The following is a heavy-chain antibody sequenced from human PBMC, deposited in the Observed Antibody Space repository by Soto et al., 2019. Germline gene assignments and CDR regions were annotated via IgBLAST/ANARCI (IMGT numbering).Heavy chain of an antibody. V-gene: IGHV4-59*01. D-gene: IGHD3-10*01. CDR1: GGSISGYY. CDR3: ARGSSYGSGRPRQHKGGYYYYGMDV. CDR2: IYYTGSNNY. J-gene: IGHJ6*02. Sequence: PSETLSLTCTISGGSISGYYWTWVRQSPRKGLEWIGYIYYTGSNNYNYNPSLNSRVTMSVDTSKNQFSLKLSSVTAADTAVYYCARGSSYGSGRPRQHKGGYYYYGMDVWGQGTTVTVSS.